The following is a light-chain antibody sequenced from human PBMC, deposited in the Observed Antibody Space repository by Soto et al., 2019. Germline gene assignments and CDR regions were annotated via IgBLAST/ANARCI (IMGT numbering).Light chain of an antibody. CDR3: SSFRSTSTLYV. V-gene: IGLV2-14*01. J-gene: IGLJ1*01. CDR1: SSDVGAYNY. CDR2: DVS. Sequence: QSGLTQPASVSGSPGQSITISCTGTSSDVGAYNYVSWYQQHPGKAPKLMIYDVSNRPSGVSNRFSGSKSGNMASLTISGFQAEDEADYYCSSFRSTSTLYVFGTGTKVTVL.